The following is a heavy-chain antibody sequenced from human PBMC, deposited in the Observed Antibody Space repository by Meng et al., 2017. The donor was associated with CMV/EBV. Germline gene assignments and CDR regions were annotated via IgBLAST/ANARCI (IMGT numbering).Heavy chain of an antibody. CDR3: AKDAPSYGVSPSYYYGMDV. D-gene: IGHD4-17*01. J-gene: IGHJ6*02. V-gene: IGHV3-30*02. CDR2: IRYDGSNR. CDR1: GFTFSSYG. Sequence: GESLKISCAASGFTFSSYGMHWVRQAPGKGLDWVAFIRYDGSNRYYADSVKGRFTISRDNSKNTLYLQMNSLRPEDTAVYYCAKDAPSYGVSPSYYYGMDVWGQGTTVTVS.